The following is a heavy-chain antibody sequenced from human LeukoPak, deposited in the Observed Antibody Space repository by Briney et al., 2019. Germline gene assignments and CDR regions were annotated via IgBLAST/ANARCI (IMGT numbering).Heavy chain of an antibody. CDR1: GFTFSSYA. CDR3: ARVYYYDSSGPLDY. J-gene: IGHJ4*02. Sequence: AGGSLRLSCAASGFTFSSYAMHWVRQAPGKGLEWVAVISYDGSNKYYADSVKGRFTISRDNSKNTLYLQMNSLRAEDTAVYYCARVYYYDSSGPLDYWGQGTLVTVSS. D-gene: IGHD3-22*01. V-gene: IGHV3-30*04. CDR2: ISYDGSNK.